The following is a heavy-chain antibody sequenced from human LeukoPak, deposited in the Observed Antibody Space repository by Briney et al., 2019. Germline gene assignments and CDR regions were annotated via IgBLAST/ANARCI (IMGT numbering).Heavy chain of an antibody. V-gene: IGHV4-34*01. D-gene: IGHD3-16*01. Sequence: PSETLFLTCAVYIDSFSNYHWNRIRQTPSKGMEWIGEVNESGGTNISPSLRSRVILSVDTSKNQFSLKLISVTVADTATYYCARGQGATVPHLGKNWFDPWGQGTRVTVSS. CDR3: ARGQGATVPHLGKNWFDP. J-gene: IGHJ5*02. CDR1: IDSFSNYH. CDR2: VNESGGT.